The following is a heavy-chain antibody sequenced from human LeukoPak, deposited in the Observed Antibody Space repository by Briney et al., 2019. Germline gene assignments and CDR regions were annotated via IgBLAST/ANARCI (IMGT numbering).Heavy chain of an antibody. Sequence: ASVKVSCKASGYSFTGYYIHWVRQAPGQGLEWMGRISPNSGGTNYAQKFQVRLTMTRDTSISTAYMELSRLTSDDTAVYFCARDLEALAAIDYWGQGTLVTVSS. J-gene: IGHJ4*02. CDR1: GYSFTGYY. V-gene: IGHV1-2*06. CDR2: ISPNSGGT. CDR3: ARDLEALAAIDY. D-gene: IGHD2-15*01.